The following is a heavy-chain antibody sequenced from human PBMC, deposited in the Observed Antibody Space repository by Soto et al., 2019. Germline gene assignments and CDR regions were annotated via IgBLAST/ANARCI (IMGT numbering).Heavy chain of an antibody. Sequence: QVQLQESGPGLVKPSETLSLTCTVSGGSISSYYWSWIRQPPGKGLEWIGYISYSGSTNYNPSLKSRVTISVDTSKNQFSLKLSSVTAADTAVYYCARALQGNYYYYSGMDVWGQGTTVTVSS. D-gene: IGHD4-4*01. CDR3: ARALQGNYYYYSGMDV. CDR2: ISYSGST. J-gene: IGHJ6*02. CDR1: GGSISSYY. V-gene: IGHV4-59*01.